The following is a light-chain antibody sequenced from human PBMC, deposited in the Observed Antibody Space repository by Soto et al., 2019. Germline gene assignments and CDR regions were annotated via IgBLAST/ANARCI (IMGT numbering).Light chain of an antibody. V-gene: IGKV3-11*01. CDR2: DAS. Sequence: EIVLTQSPATLYLSPGERATLSCGASRRVSSYLAWYQQKPGPATRLLIYDASYRATGIPARFSGSGSETDFPLTISSLELEDFAVYYCHHLSDWPPRRTFGGGTKVEIK. CDR1: RRVSSY. CDR3: HHLSDWPPRRT. J-gene: IGKJ4*01.